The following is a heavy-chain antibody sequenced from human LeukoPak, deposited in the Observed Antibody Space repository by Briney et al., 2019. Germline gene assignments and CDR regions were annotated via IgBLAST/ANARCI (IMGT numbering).Heavy chain of an antibody. CDR2: IYTSGST. CDR3: AREADWNDAFDI. V-gene: IGHV4-4*07. J-gene: IGHJ3*02. Sequence: SETLSLTCTVSGGSISSYYWSWIRQPAGKGLEWIGRIYTSGSTNYNPSLKGRVTMSVDTSKNQFSLKLSSVTAADTAVYYCAREADWNDAFDIWGQGTMVTVSS. D-gene: IGHD1-1*01. CDR1: GGSISSYY.